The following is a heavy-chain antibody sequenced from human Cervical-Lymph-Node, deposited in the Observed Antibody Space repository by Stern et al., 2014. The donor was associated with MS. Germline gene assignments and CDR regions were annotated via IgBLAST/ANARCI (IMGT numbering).Heavy chain of an antibody. CDR1: GFTFSSYG. CDR2: ISYDGNNK. D-gene: IGHD4-17*01. CDR3: AKDRFDGEGSGYFDY. J-gene: IGHJ4*02. V-gene: IGHV3-30*18. Sequence: VQLVESGGGVVQPGRSLRLSCAASGFTFSSYGMHWVRQAPGKGLEWVALISYDGNNKCYAAYVKGRFTISRDNSKNMLYLQMNSLRAEDTAVYYFAKDRFDGEGSGYFDYWGQGTLVTVSS.